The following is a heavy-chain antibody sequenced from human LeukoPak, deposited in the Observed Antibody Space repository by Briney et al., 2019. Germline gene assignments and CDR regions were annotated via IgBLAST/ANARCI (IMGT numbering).Heavy chain of an antibody. V-gene: IGHV1-69*04. D-gene: IGHD2-21*02. J-gene: IGHJ2*01. Sequence: GASVKVPCKASGGTFRRNSVSWVRQAPGQGLEWMGRIIPTLGIPEYAQKFKDRVTISADKSTGTAYMELSSLRSDDTAVYYCARGTYCGDDCYNRYFDLWGRGTLVTVSS. CDR3: ARGTYCGDDCYNRYFDL. CDR2: IIPTLGIP. CDR1: GGTFRRNS.